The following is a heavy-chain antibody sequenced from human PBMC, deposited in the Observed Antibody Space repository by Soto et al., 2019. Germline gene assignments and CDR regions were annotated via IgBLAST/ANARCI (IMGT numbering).Heavy chain of an antibody. J-gene: IGHJ5*02. CDR2: IYYSGST. CDR3: ARSKSLNWFDP. V-gene: IGHV4-30-4*01. Sequence: PSETLSLTCTVSGGSISSGDYYWSWIRQPPGKGLEWIGYIYYSGSTYYNPSLKSRVTISVDTSKNQFSLKLSSVTAADTAVYYCARSKSLNWFDPWAQGNLVTVSS. CDR1: GGSISSGDYY.